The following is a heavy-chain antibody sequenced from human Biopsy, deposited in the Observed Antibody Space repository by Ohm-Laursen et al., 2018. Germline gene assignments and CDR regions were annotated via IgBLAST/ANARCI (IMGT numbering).Heavy chain of an antibody. D-gene: IGHD3-22*01. Sequence: SETLSLTCAVSGDSISSYYWSWIRQPPGKGLQWSGYVYYTGNTDYNPSLQSRVTISDDTSKNHFSLRLRSVTPADTAIYYCARDRGYYSDRTVPGYFDLWGRGTLVTVSS. CDR1: GDSISSYY. CDR2: VYYTGNT. CDR3: ARDRGYYSDRTVPGYFDL. J-gene: IGHJ2*01. V-gene: IGHV4-59*01.